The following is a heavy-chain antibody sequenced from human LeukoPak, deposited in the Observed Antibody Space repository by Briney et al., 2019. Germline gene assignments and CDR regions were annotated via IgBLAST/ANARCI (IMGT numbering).Heavy chain of an antibody. D-gene: IGHD2-2*01. J-gene: IGHJ4*02. CDR3: AKVAYCSSTSCYYDC. CDR1: GFTFSSYA. V-gene: IGHV3-23*01. CDR2: ISGSGGNT. Sequence: PGGSLRLSCAASGFTFSSYAMSWVRQAPGKGLEWVSVISGSGGNTYYADSVKGRFTISRDNSKNTLYLQMNSLRAEDTAVYYCAKVAYCSSTSCYYDCWGQGTLVTVSS.